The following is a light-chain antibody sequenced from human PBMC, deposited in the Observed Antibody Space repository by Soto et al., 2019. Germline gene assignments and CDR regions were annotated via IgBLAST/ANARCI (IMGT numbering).Light chain of an antibody. Sequence: QSALTQPASVSGSPGQSITISCTGTSSDIGVYKYVSWYKQHPGKAPKLMIYDVSNRPSGVSNRFSGSKSGNTASLTISGLQAEDEADYYCSSYTDSSFVIFGGGTKLTVL. CDR1: SSDIGVYKY. CDR2: DVS. CDR3: SSYTDSSFVI. V-gene: IGLV2-14*03. J-gene: IGLJ2*01.